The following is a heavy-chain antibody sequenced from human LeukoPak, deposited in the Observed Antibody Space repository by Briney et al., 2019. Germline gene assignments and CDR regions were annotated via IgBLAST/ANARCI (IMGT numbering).Heavy chain of an antibody. V-gene: IGHV3-21*01. CDR3: ARAHGSGSSLFDY. Sequence: GGSLRLSRAASGFTFSSYSMNWVRQAPGKGLEWVSSISSSSSYIYYADSVKGRFTISRDNAKNSLYLQMNSLRAEDTAVYYCARAHGSGSSLFDYWGQGTLVTVSS. CDR1: GFTFSSYS. CDR2: ISSSSSYI. J-gene: IGHJ4*02. D-gene: IGHD3-10*01.